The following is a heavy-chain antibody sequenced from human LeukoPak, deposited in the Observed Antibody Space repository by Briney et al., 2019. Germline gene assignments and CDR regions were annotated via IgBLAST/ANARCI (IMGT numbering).Heavy chain of an antibody. V-gene: IGHV1-2*02. CDR3: AITMIVVVMGGFDY. Sequence: ASVKVSCKASGYTFTGYYIHWVRQAPGQGLEWMGWINPNINGTNYAQKFQGRVTMTGDRSISTAYMELSRLRSDDTAVYYCAITMIVVVMGGFDYWGQGTLVTVSS. D-gene: IGHD3-22*01. CDR1: GYTFTGYY. CDR2: INPNINGT. J-gene: IGHJ4*02.